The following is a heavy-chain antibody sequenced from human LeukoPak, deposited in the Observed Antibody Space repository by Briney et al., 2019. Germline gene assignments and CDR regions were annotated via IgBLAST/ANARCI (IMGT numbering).Heavy chain of an antibody. CDR2: INPNSGGT. Sequence: GASVKVSCKASRYTFTGYYMHWVRQAPGQGLEWMGWINPNSGGTNYAQKCQGRVTMTRDPSISTAYMELSRLRSDETAVYYCARRLIGDSFDYWGQGTLVTVSS. CDR3: ARRLIGDSFDY. CDR1: RYTFTGYY. D-gene: IGHD3-22*01. V-gene: IGHV1-2*02. J-gene: IGHJ4*02.